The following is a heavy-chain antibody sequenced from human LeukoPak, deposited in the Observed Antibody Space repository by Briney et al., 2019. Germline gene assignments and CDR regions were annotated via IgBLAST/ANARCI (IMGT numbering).Heavy chain of an antibody. CDR1: GGSISSYY. V-gene: IGHV4-34*01. Sequence: PSETLSLTCTVSGGSISSYYWSWIRQPPGKGLEWIGEINHSGSTNYNPSLKSRVTISVDTSKNQFSLKLSSVTAADTAVYYCARSFYSSGWLIDYWGQGTLVTVSS. D-gene: IGHD6-19*01. CDR2: INHSGST. J-gene: IGHJ4*02. CDR3: ARSFYSSGWLIDY.